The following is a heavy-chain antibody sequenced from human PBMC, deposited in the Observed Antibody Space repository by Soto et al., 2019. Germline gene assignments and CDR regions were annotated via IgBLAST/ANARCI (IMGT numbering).Heavy chain of an antibody. D-gene: IGHD6-13*01. Sequence: PVGSLRLSCAASGFTFSSYGMHWVRQAPGKGLEWVAVISYDGSNKYFADSVKGRFTISRDNSKNTLYLQMNSLRAEDTAVYYCAKVPGIAAAGTFDYWGQGTLVTVSS. CDR2: ISYDGSNK. V-gene: IGHV3-30*18. CDR1: GFTFSSYG. J-gene: IGHJ4*02. CDR3: AKVPGIAAAGTFDY.